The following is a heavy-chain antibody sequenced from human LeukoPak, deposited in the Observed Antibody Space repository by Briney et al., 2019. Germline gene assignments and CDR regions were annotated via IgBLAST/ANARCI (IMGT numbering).Heavy chain of an antibody. V-gene: IGHV4-4*02. CDR1: GDSITSHNW. CDR2: IYHSGTT. Sequence: PSETLSRTGAVAGDSITSHNWWSWVRRSPRKGLEGIGEIYHSGTTNYSPYLKSRVTISVDKSKNQLSLELTSVTAADTAVYFCASCLFDYYYFAQWGQGTLVTVSS. J-gene: IGHJ4*02. D-gene: IGHD2/OR15-2a*01. CDR3: ASCLFDYYYFAQ.